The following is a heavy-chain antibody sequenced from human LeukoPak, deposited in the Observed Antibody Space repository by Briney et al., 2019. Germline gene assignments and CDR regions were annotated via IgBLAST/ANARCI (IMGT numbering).Heavy chain of an antibody. CDR2: INPYNGNT. J-gene: IGHJ4*02. CDR3: ARELYGRFEY. CDR1: GYTFTTYG. Sequence: ASVKVSCKASGYTFTTYGISWVGQAPGQGLEWMGWINPYNGNTDYGQKFQGRFTMTTDTSTSTAYMELRSLRSDDTAVYYCARELYGRFEYWGQGTLVTVSS. D-gene: IGHD3-3*01. V-gene: IGHV1-18*01.